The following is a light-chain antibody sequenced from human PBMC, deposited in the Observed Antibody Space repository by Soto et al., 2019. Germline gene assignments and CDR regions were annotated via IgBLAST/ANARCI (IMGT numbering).Light chain of an antibody. CDR2: STD. J-gene: IGLJ2*01. CDR3: LLYHGGAVI. V-gene: IGLV7-43*01. CDR1: TGAVTSGHY. Sequence: QAVVTQEPSLTVSPGGTVTLTCASSTGAVTSGHYANWLQQKPGQAPRALIYSTDTKHSWTPARFSGSLLGGKAALTLSGVRPEDDADYYCLLYHGGAVIFGGGTKLTVL.